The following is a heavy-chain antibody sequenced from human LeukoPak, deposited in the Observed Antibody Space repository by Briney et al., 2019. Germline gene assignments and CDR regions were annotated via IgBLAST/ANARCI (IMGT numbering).Heavy chain of an antibody. CDR3: ARVVTAANYYYYYGMDV. J-gene: IGHJ6*02. D-gene: IGHD3-10*01. Sequence: SQTLSLTCAVSGGSISSGGYSWSWLRQPPGTGLEWIGYIYHSGSTYYNPSLKSRVTISVDRSKNQFSLKLSSVTAADTAVYYCARVVTAANYYYYYGMDVWGQGTTVTVSS. CDR2: IYHSGST. CDR1: GGSISSGGYS. V-gene: IGHV4-30-2*01.